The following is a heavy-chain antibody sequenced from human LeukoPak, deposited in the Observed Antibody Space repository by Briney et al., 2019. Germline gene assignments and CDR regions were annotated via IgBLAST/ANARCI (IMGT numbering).Heavy chain of an antibody. CDR3: TTDVNYYDSLPSYYFDY. CDR2: IKSKTGGGTT. J-gene: IGHJ4*02. D-gene: IGHD3-22*01. V-gene: IGHV3-15*01. Sequence: GGSLRLSCAASGFSFSNAWMSWVRQAPGKGLEWVGRIKSKTGGGTTDYAAPVKGRFTISRDDSKNTLYLQMNSLKTEDTAVYYCTTDVNYYDSLPSYYFDYWGQGTLVTVSS. CDR1: GFSFSNAW.